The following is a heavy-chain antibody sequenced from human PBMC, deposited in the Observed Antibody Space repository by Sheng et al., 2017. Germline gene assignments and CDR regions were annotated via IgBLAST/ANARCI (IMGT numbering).Heavy chain of an antibody. CDR3: ARGVRFYYDYYTMDV. D-gene: IGHD3-10*01. V-gene: IGHV4-34*02. Sequence: QVQLQQWGPGLVKPSETLSLTCGVDAGSLTGYYWAWIRQPPGKGLEWIGGISHGGITNFNPSLTSRATISLDTSKNQFSLEVTSVTAADTAFYYCARGVRFYYDYYTMDVWDQGP. J-gene: IGHJ6*02. CDR1: AGSLTGYY. CDR2: ISHGGIT.